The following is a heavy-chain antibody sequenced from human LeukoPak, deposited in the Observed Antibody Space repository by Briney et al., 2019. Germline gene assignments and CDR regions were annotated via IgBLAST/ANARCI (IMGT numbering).Heavy chain of an antibody. Sequence: SETLSLTCAVYGGSFNNYYWNWIRQSPGKGLEWIGEINHTGTTNYNPSLKSRFTISVDTSKNQFSLKLTSVTAADTAVYYCARGAADRNNYYYYIDVWGKGTTVTVSS. J-gene: IGHJ6*03. CDR2: INHTGTT. CDR3: ARGAADRNNYYYYIDV. D-gene: IGHD1/OR15-1a*01. V-gene: IGHV4-34*01. CDR1: GGSFNNYY.